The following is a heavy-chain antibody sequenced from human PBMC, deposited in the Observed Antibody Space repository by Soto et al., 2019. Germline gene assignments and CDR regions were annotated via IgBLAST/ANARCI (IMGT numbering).Heavy chain of an antibody. V-gene: IGHV1-3*01. CDR3: ARSFVLSGTTGRDAFDI. J-gene: IGHJ3*02. Sequence: GASVKGSCKASGYTFTSYAIHWVRQAPGQRVEWMGWINAGNGNTKYSQKFQGRVTITRDTSASTAYMELSSLRSEDTAVYYCARSFVLSGTTGRDAFDIWGQGTMVTVSS. D-gene: IGHD1-7*01. CDR2: INAGNGNT. CDR1: GYTFTSYA.